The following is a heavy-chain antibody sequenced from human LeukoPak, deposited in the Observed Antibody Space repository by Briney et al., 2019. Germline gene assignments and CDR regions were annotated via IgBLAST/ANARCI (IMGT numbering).Heavy chain of an antibody. V-gene: IGHV3-7*03. CDR3: ARHGPSYYFDY. D-gene: IGHD3-16*01. Sequence: GASLRLSCAASGFSFSNHWMTWVRQAPGKGLEWVANIKPDGSQQYYVDSMKGRFTISRDNAKNSLYLQMNSLRTEDTAVYYCARHGPSYYFDYWGQGTLVTVSS. CDR2: IKPDGSQQ. J-gene: IGHJ4*02. CDR1: GFSFSNHW.